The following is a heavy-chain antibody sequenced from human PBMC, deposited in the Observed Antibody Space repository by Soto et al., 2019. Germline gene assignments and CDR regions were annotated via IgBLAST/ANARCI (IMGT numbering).Heavy chain of an antibody. J-gene: IGHJ4*02. D-gene: IGHD3-10*01. V-gene: IGHV4-59*12. CDR3: ARDRGTKLLWFGESELLPATLFDY. Sequence: KTSETLSLTCTVSGGSISSYYWSWIRQPPGKGLEWIGYIYYSGSTYYNPSLKSRVTISVDTSKNQFSLKLSSVTAADTAVYYCARDRGTKLLWFGESELLPATLFDYWGQGTLVTVSS. CDR2: IYYSGST. CDR1: GGSISSYY.